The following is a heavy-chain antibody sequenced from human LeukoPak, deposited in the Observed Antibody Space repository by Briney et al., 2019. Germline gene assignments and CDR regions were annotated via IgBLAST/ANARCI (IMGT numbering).Heavy chain of an antibody. J-gene: IGHJ6*02. CDR3: ARDRDLGNYYDGMVV. CDR1: GDSVSTNSAA. D-gene: IGHD7-27*01. CDR2: TYYRSRWYN. Sequence: SQTLSLTCAISGDSVSTNSAAWSWIRQSPSRGLEWLGRTYYRSRWYNDYAVSVKSRITIKSDTSKNQFSLQLNSVTPVDTAVYYCARDRDLGNYYDGMVVWGQGTTVTVSS. V-gene: IGHV6-1*01.